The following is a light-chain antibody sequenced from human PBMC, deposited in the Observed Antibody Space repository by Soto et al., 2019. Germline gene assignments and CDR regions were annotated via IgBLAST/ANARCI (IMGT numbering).Light chain of an antibody. V-gene: IGLV1-44*01. Sequence: QSVLTQPPSASGTPGQRVTISCSGSSSNIGSNTVNWYQQLPGTAPKLLIYSNSQRPSGVPDRFSGSKSGTSASLAISGLQSEDEADYYCAAGDDSLNGVVFGGGTQLTVL. J-gene: IGLJ2*01. CDR3: AAGDDSLNGVV. CDR2: SNS. CDR1: SSNIGSNT.